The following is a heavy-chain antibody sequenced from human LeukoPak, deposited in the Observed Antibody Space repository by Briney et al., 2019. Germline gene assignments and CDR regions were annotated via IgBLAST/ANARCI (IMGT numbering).Heavy chain of an antibody. V-gene: IGHV4-59*01. D-gene: IGHD5-24*01. CDR2: IYNGEIT. J-gene: IGHJ4*02. CDR3: ATGGGDGYIQD. Sequence: SETLSLTCTVSGGSISTSYWTGIRQPPGKGLEWIGYIYNGEITTYNPSLKRRVTISVQTSRNQFSLSLTSVTAADTAVYYCATGGGDGYIQDWGQGTLVTVSS. CDR1: GGSISTSY.